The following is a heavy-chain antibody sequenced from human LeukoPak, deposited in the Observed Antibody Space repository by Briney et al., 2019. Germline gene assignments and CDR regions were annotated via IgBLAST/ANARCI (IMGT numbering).Heavy chain of an antibody. J-gene: IGHJ4*02. CDR3: ARAIAAAEGGFDY. D-gene: IGHD6-13*01. Sequence: SEALSLTCTVSGGSISSSSYYWGWIRQPPGKGLEWIGSIYYSGSTYYNPSLKSRVTISVDTSKNQFSLKLSSVTAADTAVYYCARAIAAAEGGFDYWAREPWSPSPQ. CDR1: GGSISSSSYY. CDR2: IYYSGST. V-gene: IGHV4-39*07.